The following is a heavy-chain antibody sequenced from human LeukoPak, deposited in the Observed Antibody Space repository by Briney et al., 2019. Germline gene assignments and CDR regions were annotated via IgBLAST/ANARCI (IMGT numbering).Heavy chain of an antibody. CDR1: GYTFTGYY. CDR3: TRGAVWDYDFWSGYYRGLLGPGYFDY. D-gene: IGHD3-3*01. Sequence: GASVKVSCKASGYTFTGYYMHWVRQAPGQGLEWMGWINPNSGGTNYAQKFQGRVAMTRDTSISTAYMELSRLRSDDTAVYYCTRGAVWDYDFWSGYYRGLLGPGYFDYWGQGTLVTVSS. CDR2: INPNSGGT. V-gene: IGHV1-2*02. J-gene: IGHJ4*02.